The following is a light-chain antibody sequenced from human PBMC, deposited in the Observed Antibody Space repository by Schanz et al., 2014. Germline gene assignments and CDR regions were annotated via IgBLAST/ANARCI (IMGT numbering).Light chain of an antibody. CDR3: AAWDDSLNGQGV. J-gene: IGLJ3*02. CDR1: SSNIGTDT. Sequence: QSVLTQPPSASGTPGQRVTISCSGSSSNIGTDTVSWYHQLPGTAPKLLIYSNNQRPSGVPDRFSGSKSGTSASLAISGLQSEDEADYYCAAWDDSLNGQGVFGGGTKLTVL. CDR2: SNN. V-gene: IGLV1-44*01.